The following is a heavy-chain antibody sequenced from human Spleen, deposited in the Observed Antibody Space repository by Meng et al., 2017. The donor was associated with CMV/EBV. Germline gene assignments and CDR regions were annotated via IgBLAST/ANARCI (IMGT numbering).Heavy chain of an antibody. CDR1: GDTFINNA. V-gene: IGHV1-2*02. D-gene: IGHD5-24*01. CDR3: ARVQFLETPNDAFDL. CDR2: VNPYSGGT. Sequence: ASVKVSCKASGDTFINNAISWVRQAPGQRPEWMGWVNPYSGGTNYAQKFQGRITMTSDTSGSTAYMQLSRLRSDDTAVYYCARVQFLETPNDAFDLWGQGTMVTVSS. J-gene: IGHJ3*01.